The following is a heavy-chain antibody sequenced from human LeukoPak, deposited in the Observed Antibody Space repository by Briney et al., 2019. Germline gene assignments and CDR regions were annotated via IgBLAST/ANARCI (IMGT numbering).Heavy chain of an antibody. CDR2: INHSGST. J-gene: IGHJ4*02. Sequence: PSETLSLTCAVYGGSFSGYYWSWIRQPPGKGLEWIGEINHSGSTNYNPSLKSRVTIPVDASKNQFSLKLSSVTAADTAVYYCARGFPRIAVDYWGQGTLVTVSS. CDR1: GGSFSGYY. CDR3: ARGFPRIAVDY. D-gene: IGHD6-19*01. V-gene: IGHV4-34*01.